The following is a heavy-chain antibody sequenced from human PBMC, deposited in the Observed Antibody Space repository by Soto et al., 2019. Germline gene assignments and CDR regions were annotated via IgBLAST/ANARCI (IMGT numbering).Heavy chain of an antibody. V-gene: IGHV4-31*03. D-gene: IGHD6-13*01. CDR3: ARGRSSSWYYFDY. J-gene: IGHJ4*02. CDR1: GGSISSGGYY. CDR2: IYYSGST. Sequence: SETLSLTCTVSGGSISSGGYYWSWIRQHPGKGLEWIGYIYYSGSTYYNPSLKSRVTISVDTSKNQFSLKLSSVTAADTAVYYWARGRSSSWYYFDYRGQGTLGAVSS.